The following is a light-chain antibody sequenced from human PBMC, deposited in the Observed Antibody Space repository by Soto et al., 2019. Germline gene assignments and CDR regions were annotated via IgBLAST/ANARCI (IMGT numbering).Light chain of an antibody. V-gene: IGKV3-15*01. CDR3: LQYSDWRPWT. CDR2: GAS. CDR1: QSVSSN. J-gene: IGKJ1*01. Sequence: EIVMTQSPATLSVSPGERATLSCRASQSVSSNLAWYQQKPGQAPRLLIYGASTRATGIPARFSGSGSGTGFTLTISSLQSEDFAVYFCLQYSDWRPWTFGQGTKGEIK.